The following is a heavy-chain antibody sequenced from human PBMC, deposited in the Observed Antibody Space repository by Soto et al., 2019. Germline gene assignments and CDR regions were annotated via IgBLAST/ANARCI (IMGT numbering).Heavy chain of an antibody. V-gene: IGHV4-39*01. CDR1: GGSISSSSYY. CDR3: ARRQEYCSSTSCPTFDY. J-gene: IGHJ4*02. D-gene: IGHD2-2*01. Sequence: QLQLQESGPGLVKPSETLSLTCTVSGGSISSSSYYWGWIRQPPGKGLEWIGSIYYSGSTYYNPSLKSRVTISVDTSKNQFSLKQSSVTAADTAVYYCARRQEYCSSTSCPTFDYWGQGTLVTVSS. CDR2: IYYSGST.